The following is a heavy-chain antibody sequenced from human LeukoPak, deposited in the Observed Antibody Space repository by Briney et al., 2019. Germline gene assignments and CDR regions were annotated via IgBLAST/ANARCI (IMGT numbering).Heavy chain of an antibody. V-gene: IGHV4-39*01. CDR1: GGSISNSAYY. Sequence: SETLSLTCTVSGGSISNSAYYWVWIRQPPGKGLEWIGNIYYSGSTYYNPSLKSRVTISVDTSTNQFSLKLSSVTAADTAVYYCASRLIGMATIDRYFDYWGQGTLVTVSS. D-gene: IGHD5-24*01. CDR2: IYYSGST. CDR3: ASRLIGMATIDRYFDY. J-gene: IGHJ4*02.